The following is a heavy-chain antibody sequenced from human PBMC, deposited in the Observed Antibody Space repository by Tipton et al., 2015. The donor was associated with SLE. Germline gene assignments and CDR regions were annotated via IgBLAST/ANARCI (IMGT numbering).Heavy chain of an antibody. Sequence: TLSLTCTVSGGPISSYYWSWIRQPPGKGLEWIGYIYYSGSTNYNPSPKSRVTISVDTSKNQFSLKLSSVTAADTAVYYCARGDWYFDLWGRGTLVTVSS. J-gene: IGHJ2*01. V-gene: IGHV4-59*01. CDR1: GGPISSYY. CDR3: ARGDWYFDL. CDR2: IYYSGST.